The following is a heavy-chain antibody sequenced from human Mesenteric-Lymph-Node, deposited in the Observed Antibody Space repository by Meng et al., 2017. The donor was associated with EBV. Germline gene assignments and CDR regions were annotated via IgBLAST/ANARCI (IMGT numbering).Heavy chain of an antibody. D-gene: IGHD6-19*01. J-gene: IGHJ4*02. CDR1: GDYGSSGIYY. Sequence: LEESGPGLVKPSGTLSLPCTVSGDYGSSGIYYWSWIRQPPGKEVEWIGYIYYSGSTDYNPSLKSRVTISVDTSKNQFSLKLSSVTAADTAVYYCAKYDNGWRTFEYWGQGTLVTVSS. CDR2: IYYSGST. V-gene: IGHV4-61*01. CDR3: AKYDNGWRTFEY.